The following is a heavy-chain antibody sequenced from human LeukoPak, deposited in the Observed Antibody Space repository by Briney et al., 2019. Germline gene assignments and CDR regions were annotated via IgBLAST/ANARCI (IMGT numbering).Heavy chain of an antibody. D-gene: IGHD1-1*01. CDR1: GGSISSYY. CDR2: IYYSGST. Sequence: SETLTRTCTVSGGSISSYYWSWIRQPPGKGLEWIGNIYYSGSTNYNPSLKSRVTISVDTSKKQFSLKLTSVTAADTAVYYCATGHQTNDHLGQGTLVTVSS. J-gene: IGHJ5*02. V-gene: IGHV4-59*01. CDR3: ATGHQTNDH.